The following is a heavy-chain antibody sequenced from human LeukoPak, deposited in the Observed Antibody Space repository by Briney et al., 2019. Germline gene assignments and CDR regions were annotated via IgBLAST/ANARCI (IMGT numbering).Heavy chain of an antibody. J-gene: IGHJ4*02. D-gene: IGHD5-24*01. Sequence: GGSLRLSCAASGFTFSSYSMNWVRQAPGKGLEWVSSISRSSNYIYYADSVKGRFTISRDNAKNSLYLQINSLRAEDTSVYYCARGENNYGYYYFDYWGQGTLVTVSS. V-gene: IGHV3-21*01. CDR2: ISRSSNYI. CDR3: ARGENNYGYYYFDY. CDR1: GFTFSSYS.